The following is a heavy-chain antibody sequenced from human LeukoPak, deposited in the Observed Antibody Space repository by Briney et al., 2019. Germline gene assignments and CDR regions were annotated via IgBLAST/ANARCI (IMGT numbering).Heavy chain of an antibody. V-gene: IGHV1-3*01. Sequence: ASVKVSCKASGYTFTSYVMHWVRQAPGQRLEWMGWINAGNGNTKYSQKFQGRVTITRDTSASTAYMELSSLRSEDTAVYYCASRIAVAGYDLWGRGTLVTVSS. CDR3: ASRIAVAGYDL. J-gene: IGHJ2*01. CDR1: GYTFTSYV. CDR2: INAGNGNT. D-gene: IGHD6-19*01.